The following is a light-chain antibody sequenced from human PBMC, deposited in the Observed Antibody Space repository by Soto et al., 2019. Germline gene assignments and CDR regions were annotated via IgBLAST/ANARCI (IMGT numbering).Light chain of an antibody. CDR2: DAS. CDR1: QSVSSN. CDR3: QKYNDWPPIT. Sequence: EIVMTQSPATLSVSPGERATLSCRASQSVSSNLAWYQQKPGQAPRLVIFDASTRATGIPDRFTGRGSGTEFTLTISSLQSEDSAVYFCQKYNDWPPITFGGGAKVDIK. V-gene: IGKV3-15*01. J-gene: IGKJ4*01.